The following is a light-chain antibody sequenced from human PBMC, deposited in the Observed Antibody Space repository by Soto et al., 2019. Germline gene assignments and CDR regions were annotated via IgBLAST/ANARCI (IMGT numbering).Light chain of an antibody. J-gene: IGKJ4*01. CDR1: ESVNNN. CDR3: QQYSKWPLT. V-gene: IGKV3-15*01. CDR2: FAS. Sequence: EIVMTQSPATLSVSPGERATVSCRASESVNNNLAWYQHKPGQAPRLLIYFASTRATGIPARFSGSGSATEFSLTISSLQPEDFAVYYCQQYSKWPLTFGGGTKVET.